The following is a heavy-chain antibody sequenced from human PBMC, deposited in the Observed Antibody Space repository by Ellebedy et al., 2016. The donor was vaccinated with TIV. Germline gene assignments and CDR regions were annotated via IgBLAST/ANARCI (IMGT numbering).Heavy chain of an antibody. V-gene: IGHV3-33*01. CDR2: MWSDGHNN. CDR3: VRDRGYCSGGICYSAAFDI. Sequence: PGGSLRLSCAASGFTFSSYDMHWVRQAPGKGLEWVAIMWSDGHNNYYADSVRGRFTISRDNSKNTLSLQMNSLGAEDTAVYYCVRDRGYCSGGICYSAAFDIWGQGTMVTVSS. CDR1: GFTFSSYD. J-gene: IGHJ3*02. D-gene: IGHD2-15*01.